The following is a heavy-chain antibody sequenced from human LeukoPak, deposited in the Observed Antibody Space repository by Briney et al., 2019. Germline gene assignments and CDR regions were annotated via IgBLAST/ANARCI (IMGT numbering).Heavy chain of an antibody. CDR1: GGSINSIFYY. D-gene: IGHD2-15*01. Sequence: SETLSLTCTVSGGSINSIFYYWGWIRLPPGKGLEWIGSIYYSGSTYYNPSLKSRVTISIDTSKNQFSLKLSSVTAADTAVYYCARVKPGYCSGGSCYQPDYFDFWGQGTLVTVSS. J-gene: IGHJ4*02. CDR2: IYYSGST. V-gene: IGHV4-39*07. CDR3: ARVKPGYCSGGSCYQPDYFDF.